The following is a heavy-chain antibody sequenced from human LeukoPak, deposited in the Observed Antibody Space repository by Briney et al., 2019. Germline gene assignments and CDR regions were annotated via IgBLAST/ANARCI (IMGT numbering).Heavy chain of an antibody. CDR3: ARALDIVVVVAATSDAFDI. CDR1: GGTFSSYA. CDR2: IIPIFGTA. V-gene: IGHV1-69*13. Sequence: SVKVFCKASGGTFSSYAISWVRQAPGQGLEWMGGIIPIFGTANYAQKFQGRVTITAGESTSTAYMELSSLRSEDTAVYYCARALDIVVVVAATSDAFDIWGQGTMVTVSS. J-gene: IGHJ3*02. D-gene: IGHD2-15*01.